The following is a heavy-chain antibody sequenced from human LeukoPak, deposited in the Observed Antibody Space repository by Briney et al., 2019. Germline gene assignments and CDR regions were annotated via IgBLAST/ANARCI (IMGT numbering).Heavy chain of an antibody. CDR3: ARISGYLTY. CDR1: GGSIIGYY. J-gene: IGHJ4*02. D-gene: IGHD3-22*01. CDR2: IYYSGST. V-gene: IGHV4-59*01. Sequence: SETLSLTCTVSGGSIIGYYWSWIRQSPGKGLEWIGYIYYSGSTNYNPSLKSRVTISVDTSKNQFSLKLSSVTAVDTAIYYCARISGYLTYWGQGTLVAVSS.